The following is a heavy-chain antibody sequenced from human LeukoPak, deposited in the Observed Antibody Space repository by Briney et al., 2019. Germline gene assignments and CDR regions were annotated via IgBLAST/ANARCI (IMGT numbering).Heavy chain of an antibody. Sequence: ASVKVSCKASGYRFTGYYMHWVRQAPGQGREWMGLISPESGCTNYPQKFQGRITMTSDTSISTAYMALSSLTSDDAAAYYCARSRSGYNYFPGAYWGQGTLVTVSS. J-gene: IGHJ4*02. CDR3: ARSRSGYNYFPGAY. V-gene: IGHV1-2*02. CDR2: ISPESGCT. CDR1: GYRFTGYY. D-gene: IGHD5-24*01.